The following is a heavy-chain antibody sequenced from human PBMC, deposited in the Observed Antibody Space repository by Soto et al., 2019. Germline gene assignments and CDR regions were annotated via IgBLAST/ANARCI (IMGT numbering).Heavy chain of an antibody. Sequence: QVQLVESGGGVVQPGRSLRLSCAASGFTFSSYGMHWARQAPGKGLEWVAVISYDGSNKYYADSVKGRFTISRDNSKNTLYLQMNSLRAEDTAVYYCAKGPRQFVVTMILRAFDIWGQGTMVTVSS. J-gene: IGHJ3*02. V-gene: IGHV3-30*18. CDR1: GFTFSSYG. CDR2: ISYDGSNK. D-gene: IGHD3-16*01. CDR3: AKGPRQFVVTMILRAFDI.